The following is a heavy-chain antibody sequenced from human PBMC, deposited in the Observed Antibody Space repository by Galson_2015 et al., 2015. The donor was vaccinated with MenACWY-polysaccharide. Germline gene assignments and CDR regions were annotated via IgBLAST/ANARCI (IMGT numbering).Heavy chain of an antibody. CDR1: GYTFTSYA. Sequence: SVKVSCKASGYTFTSYAMHWVRQAPGQRLEWMGWINAGNGNTKYSQKFQGRVTITRDTSASTAYMELSSLRSEDTAVYYCARALVTPQKRAALTPNWFDPWGQGTLVTVSS. CDR3: ARALVTPQKRAALTPNWFDP. J-gene: IGHJ5*02. D-gene: IGHD6-6*01. CDR2: INAGNGNT. V-gene: IGHV1-3*01.